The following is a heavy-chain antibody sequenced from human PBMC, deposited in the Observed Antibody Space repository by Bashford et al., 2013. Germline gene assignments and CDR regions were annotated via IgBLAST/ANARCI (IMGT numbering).Heavy chain of an antibody. J-gene: IGHJ3*02. CDR2: IFWDDDK. Sequence: SGPTLVKPTQTLTLTCTISGFSLSTSGVGVGWIRQPPGEALEWLALIFWDDDKRYRPFLKSRLTITKDTSKQCPTVTNVDPVDTATYYCAHRRHGGSAFDIWGQGRMVTVSS. D-gene: IGHD3-16*01. CDR1: GFSLSTSGVG. V-gene: IGHV2-5*02. CDR3: AHRRHGGSAFDI.